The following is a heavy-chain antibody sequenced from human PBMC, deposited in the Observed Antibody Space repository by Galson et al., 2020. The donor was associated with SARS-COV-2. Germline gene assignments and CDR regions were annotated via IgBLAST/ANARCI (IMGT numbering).Heavy chain of an antibody. CDR3: AKDRLGPASLMTIFGVVDPAFDY. V-gene: IGHV3-30*02. CDR2: IRYDGSNK. Sequence: GESLKISCAASGFTFSSYGMHWVRQAPGKGLEWVAFIRYDGSNKYYADSVKGRFTISRDNSKNTLYLQMNSLRAEDTAVYYCAKDRLGPASLMTIFGVVDPAFDYWGQGTLVTVSS. D-gene: IGHD3-3*01. CDR1: GFTFSSYG. J-gene: IGHJ4*02.